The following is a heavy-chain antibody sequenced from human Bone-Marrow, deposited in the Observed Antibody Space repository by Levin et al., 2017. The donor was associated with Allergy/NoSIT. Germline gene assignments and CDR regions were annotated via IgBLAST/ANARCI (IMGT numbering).Heavy chain of an antibody. V-gene: IGHV3-30-3*01. CDR2: ISYDGSNK. D-gene: IGHD5-18*01. Sequence: PGGSLRLSCAASGFTFSSYAMHWVRQAPGKGLEWVAVISYDGSNKYYADSVKGRFTISRGNSQNTLYLQMNGLRAEDTALYYCARAHLVDTAMVNYWGQGTLVTVSS. CDR3: ARAHLVDTAMVNY. CDR1: GFTFSSYA. J-gene: IGHJ4*02.